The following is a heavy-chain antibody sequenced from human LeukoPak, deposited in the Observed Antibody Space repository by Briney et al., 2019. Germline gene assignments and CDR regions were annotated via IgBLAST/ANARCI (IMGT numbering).Heavy chain of an antibody. D-gene: IGHD3-10*01. CDR1: GFPFGSYW. J-gene: IGHJ4*02. Sequence: PGGALRLSCAASGFPFGSYWMHWVRLAPGNGMVWVSRTYSDGSSTIYADSVKGRFTVSRDNAKNTLYLEMNSLRVEDTAVYYCARGRGSGSYYDYWGQGTLVTVSS. CDR3: ARGRGSGSYYDY. CDR2: TYSDGSST. V-gene: IGHV3-74*01.